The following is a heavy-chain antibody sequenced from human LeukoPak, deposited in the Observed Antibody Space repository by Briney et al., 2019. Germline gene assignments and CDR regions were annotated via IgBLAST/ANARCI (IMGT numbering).Heavy chain of an antibody. J-gene: IGHJ3*02. CDR2: IIVGSGAT. Sequence: SVKVSCKASGFTFTTSAVQWVRQARGQRLEWIGWIIVGSGATNYAQSLQGRFTITTDMSTNTAYMELSSLRSEDTAVYYCARVRRVLRFLEWSPDDAFDMWGQGTMVTVS. D-gene: IGHD3-3*01. V-gene: IGHV1-58*01. CDR1: GFTFTTSA. CDR3: ARVRRVLRFLEWSPDDAFDM.